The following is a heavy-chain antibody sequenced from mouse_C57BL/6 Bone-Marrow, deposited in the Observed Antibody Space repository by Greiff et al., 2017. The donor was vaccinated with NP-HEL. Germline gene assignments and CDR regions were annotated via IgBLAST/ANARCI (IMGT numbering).Heavy chain of an antibody. CDR2: IYPRSGNT. V-gene: IGHV1-81*01. CDR1: GYTFTSYG. J-gene: IGHJ3*01. CDR3: ARKALPGPWFAY. Sequence: QLQQSGAELARPGASVKLSCKASGYTFTSYGISWVKQRTGQGLEWIGEIYPRSGNTYYNEKFKGKATLTADKSSSTAYMELRSLTSEDSAVYFCARKALPGPWFAYWGQGTLVTVSA.